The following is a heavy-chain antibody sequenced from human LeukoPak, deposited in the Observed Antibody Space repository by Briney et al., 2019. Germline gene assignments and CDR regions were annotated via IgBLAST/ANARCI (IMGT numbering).Heavy chain of an antibody. V-gene: IGHV3-48*02. CDR2: ISSTSTTI. J-gene: IGHJ4*02. CDR1: TFTFSTYT. Sequence: HPGGSLRLSGAASTFTFSTYTMNWVRQAPGKGLEWVSKISSTSTTIYYADSVKGRFTISRDNAKNSLYLQMNSLRDEDTALYYCVKSKGYYFDYWGQGTLVTVSS. CDR3: VKSKGYYFDY.